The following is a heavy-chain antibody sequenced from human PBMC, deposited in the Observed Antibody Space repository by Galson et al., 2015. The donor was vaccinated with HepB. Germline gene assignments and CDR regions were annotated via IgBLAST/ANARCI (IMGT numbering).Heavy chain of an antibody. D-gene: IGHD2-8*01. Sequence: SLRLSCAASGFTFSNYGFHWVRQAPGKGLEWVALIWANGNKKIYTDSVKGRFTISRDNSRNIASLEMDNLGAGDAAIYYCAREMLIAAPAAFDYWGRGALVSVSS. CDR3: AREMLIAAPAAFDY. J-gene: IGHJ4*02. CDR1: GFTFSNYG. V-gene: IGHV3-33*01. CDR2: IWANGNKK.